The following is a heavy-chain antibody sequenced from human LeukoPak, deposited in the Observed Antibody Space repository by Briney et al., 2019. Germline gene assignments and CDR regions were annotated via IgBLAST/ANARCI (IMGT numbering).Heavy chain of an antibody. V-gene: IGHV1-69*05. CDR3: ARGGCSSISCRYYFDY. D-gene: IGHD2-2*01. CDR2: IIPIFGTA. Sequence: SVKVSCKASGGTFSSYAISWVRQAPGQGLEWMGGIIPIFGTANYAQKFQGRVTFTTDESTSTVYMELSSLRSEDTAVYYCARGGCSSISCRYYFDYWGQGTLVTVSS. CDR1: GGTFSSYA. J-gene: IGHJ4*02.